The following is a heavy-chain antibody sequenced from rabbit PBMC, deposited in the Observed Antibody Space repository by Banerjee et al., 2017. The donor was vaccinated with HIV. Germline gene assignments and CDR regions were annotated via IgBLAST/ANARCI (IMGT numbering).Heavy chain of an antibody. D-gene: IGHD6-1*01. V-gene: IGHV1S45*01. CDR1: GLDFSSSYW. CDR2: IYTGSDST. CDR3: ARLTYGYVYFNL. J-gene: IGHJ4*01. Sequence: QEQLEESGGDLVKPEGSLTLTCTASGLDFSSSYWICWVRQAPGKGLEWIGCIYTGSDSTYYASWAKGRFTISKTPSTTVTLQMTSLTAADTATYFCARLTYGYVYFNLWGPGTLVTVS.